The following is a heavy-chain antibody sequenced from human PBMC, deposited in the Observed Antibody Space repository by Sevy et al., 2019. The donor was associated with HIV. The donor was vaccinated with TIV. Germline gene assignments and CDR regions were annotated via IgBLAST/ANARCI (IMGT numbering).Heavy chain of an antibody. J-gene: IGHJ5*02. Sequence: ASVKVSCKASGYTFTSYGISWVRQAPGQGLEWMGWISAYNGNTNYAQKLQGRVTMTTDTSTSTAYMELRSLRSDDTAVYYWARDWVIYYGSVTRFDPWGQGTLVTVSS. CDR3: ARDWVIYYGSVTRFDP. V-gene: IGHV1-18*01. CDR2: ISAYNGNT. D-gene: IGHD3-10*01. CDR1: GYTFTSYG.